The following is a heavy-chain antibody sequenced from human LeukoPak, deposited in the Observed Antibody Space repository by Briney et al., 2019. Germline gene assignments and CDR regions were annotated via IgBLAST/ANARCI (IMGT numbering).Heavy chain of an antibody. V-gene: IGHV3-7*01. J-gene: IGHJ4*02. CDR3: AIWTSGNY. CDR2: VDPSGSQK. CDR1: GFTFNRSW. D-gene: IGHD1-1*01. Sequence: PGGSLRLSCAASGFTFNRSWMNWVRQAPGKGLEWVANVDPSGSQKRYVDSVKGRFTISKDNPGTSLYLEMYSLRAEDTAIYYCAIWTSGNYWGQGTPVTVSS.